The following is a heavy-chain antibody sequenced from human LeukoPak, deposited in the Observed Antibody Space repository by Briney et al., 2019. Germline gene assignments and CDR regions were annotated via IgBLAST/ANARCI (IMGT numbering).Heavy chain of an antibody. D-gene: IGHD3-16*02. CDR1: GFTFSSYE. J-gene: IGHJ4*02. CDR2: ISSSGSTI. V-gene: IGHV3-48*03. CDR3: AREEYDYVWGSYRYMGFPDY. Sequence: GGSLRLSCAASGFTFSSYEMNWVRQAPEKGLEWVSYISSSGSTIYYADSVKGRFTISRDNAKNSLYLQMNSLRAEDTAVYYCAREEYDYVWGSYRYMGFPDYWGQGTLVTVSS.